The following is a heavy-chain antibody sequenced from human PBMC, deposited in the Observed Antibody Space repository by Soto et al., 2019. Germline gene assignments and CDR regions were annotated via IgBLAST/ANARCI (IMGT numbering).Heavy chain of an antibody. CDR2: IYYSGST. CDR3: ARLRSIAAAGTFDC. J-gene: IGHJ4*02. D-gene: IGHD6-13*01. V-gene: IGHV4-61*01. Sequence: PSETLSLTCTVSGGSVSSGSYYWSWIRQPPGKGLEWIGYIYYSGSTNYNPSLKSRVTISVDTSKNQFSLKLSSVTAADTAMYYCARLRSIAAAGTFDCWGQGTLVTVSS. CDR1: GGSVSSGSYY.